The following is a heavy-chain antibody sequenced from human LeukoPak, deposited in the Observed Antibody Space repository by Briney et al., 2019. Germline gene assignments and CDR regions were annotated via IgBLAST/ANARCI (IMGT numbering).Heavy chain of an antibody. CDR1: GGPIRRCGYS. CDR2: IYHCGST. CDR3: ARERRGGDWLLD. J-gene: IGHJ4*02. V-gene: IGHV4-30-2*01. Sequence: SDTLSLTCGVCGGPIRRCGYSWRWIRQPRGKVLVWIGYIYHCGSTYYIPSLKSRLTISVDRTKIQFYMKLSSVTAADAAVYYCARERRGGDWLLDWGQGTLVTVSS. D-gene: IGHD3-9*01.